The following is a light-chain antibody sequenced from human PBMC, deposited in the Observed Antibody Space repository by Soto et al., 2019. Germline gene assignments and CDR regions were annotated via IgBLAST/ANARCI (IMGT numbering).Light chain of an antibody. V-gene: IGLV2-14*01. CDR2: EVS. J-gene: IGLJ3*02. Sequence: QYVLTQPASVSGSPGQSITISCTGTSSDVGGYNYVSWYQQYPGKAPKLMIYEVSNRPSGVSNRFSGSKSGNTASLTISGLQAEDEGDYYCSSYTSSSTRVFGGGTKLTVL. CDR3: SSYTSSSTRV. CDR1: SSDVGGYNY.